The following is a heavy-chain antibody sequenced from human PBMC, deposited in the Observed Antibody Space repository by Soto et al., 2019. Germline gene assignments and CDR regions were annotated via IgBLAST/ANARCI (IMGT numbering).Heavy chain of an antibody. D-gene: IGHD2-8*02. CDR3: AAELYTGGRCCSFEI. CDR2: IIIASGQT. J-gene: IGHJ3*02. V-gene: IGHV1-58*01. CDR1: GFTFSRSA. Sequence: SVKVSCTTSGFTFSRSAVQWVRQAPGQRLEWIGWIIIASGQTNYAQNLQERITITRDMSTSTAYMELSSLRSEDTAIHYCAAELYTGGRCCSFEIWGQGTMVTGSS.